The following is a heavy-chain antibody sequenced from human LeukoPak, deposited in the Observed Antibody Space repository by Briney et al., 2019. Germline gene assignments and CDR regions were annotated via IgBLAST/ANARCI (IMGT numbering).Heavy chain of an antibody. Sequence: GESLKISCKGSGYSFTSYWISRVRQMPGKGLEWMGRIDPSDSYTNYSPSFQGHVTISADKSISTAYLQWSSLKASDTAMYYCAGVKPYSSSWTNWFDPWGQGTLVTVSS. D-gene: IGHD6-13*01. J-gene: IGHJ5*02. CDR1: GYSFTSYW. CDR3: AGVKPYSSSWTNWFDP. V-gene: IGHV5-10-1*01. CDR2: IDPSDSYT.